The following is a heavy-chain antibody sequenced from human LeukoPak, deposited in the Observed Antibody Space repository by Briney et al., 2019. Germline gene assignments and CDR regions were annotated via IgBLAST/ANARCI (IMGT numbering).Heavy chain of an antibody. V-gene: IGHV3-7*04. CDR2: IKQDGSEK. D-gene: IGHD6-19*01. Sequence: PGGSLRLSCEASGFTFSAYAMAWVRQAPGQGLEWVANIKQDGSEKYYVDSVKGRFTISTENAKNSLFLQMNSLRAEDTAVYYCARASASGWFPPPDHWGQGTLVTVSS. CDR3: ARASASGWFPPPDH. J-gene: IGHJ4*02. CDR1: GFTFSAYA.